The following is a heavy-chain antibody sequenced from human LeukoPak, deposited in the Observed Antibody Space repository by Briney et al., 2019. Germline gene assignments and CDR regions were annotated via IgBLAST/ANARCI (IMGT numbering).Heavy chain of an antibody. CDR2: IYSSGNS. CDR3: ARDMTGSGWNDAFDI. D-gene: IGHD6-19*01. CDR1: GASISSDSYY. V-gene: IGHV4-61*02. J-gene: IGHJ3*02. Sequence: SQTLSLTCTVCGASISSDSYYWSWIRQPAGKGLEWIGRIYSSGNSKYNPALMSRVTISLDTSKNQFSLNLSSVTAADTAVYYCARDMTGSGWNDAFDIWGQGTMVTVSS.